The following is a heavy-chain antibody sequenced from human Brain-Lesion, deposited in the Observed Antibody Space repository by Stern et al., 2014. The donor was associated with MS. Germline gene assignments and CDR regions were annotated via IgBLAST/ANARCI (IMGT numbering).Heavy chain of an antibody. CDR1: GASISSGTSY. CDR3: ARGHWELLGNNYFDS. Sequence: VQLVESGPGLVKPSQTLSLTCTVSGASISSGTSYWSWIRQPAGGGLEWIGRLHASGAPYYNPSLKSRVPISGDTPKNQFSLNLNSVTAADTAVYYCARGHWELLGNNYFDSWGQGTLVTVSS. CDR2: LHASGAP. J-gene: IGHJ4*02. V-gene: IGHV4-61*02. D-gene: IGHD1-26*01.